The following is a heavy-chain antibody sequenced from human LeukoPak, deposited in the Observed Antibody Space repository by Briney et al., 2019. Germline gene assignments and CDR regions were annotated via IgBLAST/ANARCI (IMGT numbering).Heavy chain of an antibody. Sequence: ASVKVSCKASGYTFTSYDINWVRQATGQGLEWMGWMKPNSGNTGYAQKFQGRVTITRNTSISTAYMELSSLRSEDTAVYYFAYSRSSPWFDPWGQGTLVTVSS. CDR3: AYSRSSPWFDP. J-gene: IGHJ5*02. V-gene: IGHV1-8*03. CDR2: MKPNSGNT. CDR1: GYTFTSYD. D-gene: IGHD6-6*01.